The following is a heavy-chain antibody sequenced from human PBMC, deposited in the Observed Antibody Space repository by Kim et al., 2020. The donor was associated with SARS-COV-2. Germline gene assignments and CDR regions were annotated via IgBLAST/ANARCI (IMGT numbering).Heavy chain of an antibody. D-gene: IGHD3-10*01. Sequence: ASVKVSCKASGYTFTSYYMHWVRQAPGQGLEWMGIINPSGGSTSYAQKFQGRVTMTRDTSTSTVYMELSSLRSEDTAVYYCAREDGNTAMVSITMVRGPYGMDVWGQGTTVTVSS. V-gene: IGHV1-46*01. CDR3: AREDGNTAMVSITMVRGPYGMDV. J-gene: IGHJ6*02. CDR2: INPSGGST. CDR1: GYTFTSYY.